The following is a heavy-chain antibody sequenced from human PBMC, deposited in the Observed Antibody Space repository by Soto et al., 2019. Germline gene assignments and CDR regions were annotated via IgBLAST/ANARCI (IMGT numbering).Heavy chain of an antibody. CDR2: ISGGAT. Sequence: EVQLLESGGGLVQPGGSRRLSCAASGFTFRDYGMSWVRQAPGKGLEWVSGISGGATYYADSVKGRFVISRDDSKNTLDLGMDSRRVEGTAGYYWTKESGWTSADWGQGTLVTVSS. D-gene: IGHD3-10*01. CDR3: TKESGWTSAD. V-gene: IGHV3-23*01. J-gene: IGHJ4*02. CDR1: GFTFRDYG.